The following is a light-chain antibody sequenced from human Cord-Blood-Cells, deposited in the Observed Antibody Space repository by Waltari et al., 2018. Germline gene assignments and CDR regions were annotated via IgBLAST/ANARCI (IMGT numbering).Light chain of an antibody. CDR1: QSVSSSY. Sequence: EIVLTQSPGTRSLSPGGRATLSCRAKQSVSSSYLSWYQQKPGQAPRLLIYGESSRATGTPDRFSGSGSGQDFTLTISSLEPEDFAVYYCQQDGSSPPTFGQGTRLRLN. V-gene: IGKV3-20*01. J-gene: IGKJ5*01. CDR3: QQDGSSPPT. CDR2: GES.